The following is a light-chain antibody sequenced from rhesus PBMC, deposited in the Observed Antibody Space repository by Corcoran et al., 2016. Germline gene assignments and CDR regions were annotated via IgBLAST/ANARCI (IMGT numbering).Light chain of an antibody. CDR3: LQGYSTPYS. CDR2: AAS. Sequence: DIQMTQSPSSLSASVGDRVTITCRASQGSSDYLNWDQQKPGKAPKRLIYAASSLESGVPSRFSGNGSGTDFTLTISSLQPEDFAAYYCLQGYSTPYSFGQGTKVEIE. CDR1: QGSSDY. V-gene: IGKV1-36*02. J-gene: IGKJ2*01.